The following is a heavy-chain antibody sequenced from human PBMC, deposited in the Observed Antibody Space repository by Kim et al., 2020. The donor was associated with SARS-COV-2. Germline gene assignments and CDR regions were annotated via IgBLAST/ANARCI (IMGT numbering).Heavy chain of an antibody. CDR2: ISAYDETR. CDR1: GYVFTNYG. Sequence: ASVKVSCKAIGYVFTNYGISWVRQAPGQGLEWLGWISAYDETRRIAPKVQGRLTLTTDASTGTAHMELTGLRPDDTALYFCARDHSAALPKYFDFWGLGT. J-gene: IGHJ4*02. V-gene: IGHV1-18*04. CDR3: ARDHSAALPKYFDF. D-gene: IGHD6-25*01.